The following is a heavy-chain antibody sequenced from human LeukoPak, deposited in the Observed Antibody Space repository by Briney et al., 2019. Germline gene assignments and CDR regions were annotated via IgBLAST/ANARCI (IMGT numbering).Heavy chain of an antibody. D-gene: IGHD6-6*01. CDR3: AKEEYSYYSNCERQQYYFDY. CDR1: GFTFSSYA. J-gene: IGHJ4*02. Sequence: GGSLRLSCAASGFTFSSYAMRWVRQAPGKALEGVSAISGSGVSTYYADSVKGRFTISRDNSKNTLYLQMNSLRAEDTAVYYCAKEEYSYYSNCERQQYYFDYWGQGTLVTVSS. V-gene: IGHV3-23*01. CDR2: ISGSGVST.